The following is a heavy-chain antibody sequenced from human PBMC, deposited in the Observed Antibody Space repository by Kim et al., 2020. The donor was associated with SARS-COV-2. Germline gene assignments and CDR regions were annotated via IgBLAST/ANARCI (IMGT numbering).Heavy chain of an antibody. D-gene: IGHD3-22*01. V-gene: IGHV4-59*01. CDR3: ARGGDYYDSSGYYWY. Sequence: SETLSRTCTVSGGSISSYYWSWIRQPPGKGLEWIGYIYYSGSTNYNPSLKSRVTISVDTSKNQFSLKLSSVTAADTAVYYCARGGDYYDSSGYYWYWGQG. CDR1: GGSISSYY. J-gene: IGHJ4*02. CDR2: IYYSGST.